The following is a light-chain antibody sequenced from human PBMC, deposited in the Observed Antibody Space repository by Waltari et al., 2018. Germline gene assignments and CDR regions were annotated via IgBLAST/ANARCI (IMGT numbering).Light chain of an antibody. V-gene: IGKV3-15*01. CDR3: HHYNKRPPSYT. J-gene: IGKJ2*01. CDR1: QSIRNN. CDR2: GAS. Sequence: EIVMTQSPVTLSVSPGERFPLSCRASQSIRNNLAWYQQKAGQPPRLLIYGASTRAPGLPARFSGSGSGTEFALTISSLQPEDFAVYYCHHYNKRPPSYTFGQGTRLEIK.